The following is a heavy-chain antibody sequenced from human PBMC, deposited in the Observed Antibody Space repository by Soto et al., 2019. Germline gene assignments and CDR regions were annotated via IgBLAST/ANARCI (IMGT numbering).Heavy chain of an antibody. CDR3: ARVIVGSSPTNPYYYYYGMDV. V-gene: IGHV4-4*02. CDR1: GGSISSSNW. D-gene: IGHD6-6*01. J-gene: IGHJ6*02. CDR2: IYHSGST. Sequence: QVQLQESGPGLVKPSGTLSLTCAVSGGSISSSNWWSWVRQPPGKGLEWIGEIYHSGSTNYNPSLKSLVTISVDKSKNQFSLKLSSVTAAETAVYYCARVIVGSSPTNPYYYYYGMDVWGQGTTVTVSS.